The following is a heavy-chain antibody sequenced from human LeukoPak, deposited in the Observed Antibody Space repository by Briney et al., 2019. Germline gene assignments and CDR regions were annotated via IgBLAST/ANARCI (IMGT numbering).Heavy chain of an antibody. CDR3: ARPYISGYYGMDV. V-gene: IGHV3-33*08. CDR1: GFTFSSYG. D-gene: IGHD3-22*01. Sequence: GGSLILSCSASGFTFSSYGMHWVRQAPGKGLEWVAVIWYDGSNKYYADSVKGRFTISRDNSKNTLYLQMNSLRAEDTAVYYCARPYISGYYGMDVWGQGTTVTVSS. CDR2: IWYDGSNK. J-gene: IGHJ6*02.